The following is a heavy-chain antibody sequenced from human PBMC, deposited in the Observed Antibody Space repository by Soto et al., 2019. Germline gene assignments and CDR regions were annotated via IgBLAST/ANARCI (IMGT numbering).Heavy chain of an antibody. J-gene: IGHJ4*02. CDR2: IITLFGTS. CDR1: GGTFSSHS. Sequence: VQLMQSGAEVKKPGSSVKVSCKASGGTFSSHSINCVRQAPGQGLEWMGGIITLFGTSNYAQNFQGRVTITADQSTSTAYRELNSLTSDVTAVYYCAREVGYGDFSAALLDWCPGTLVTVSS. CDR3: AREVGYGDFSAALLD. D-gene: IGHD2-21*02. V-gene: IGHV1-69*01.